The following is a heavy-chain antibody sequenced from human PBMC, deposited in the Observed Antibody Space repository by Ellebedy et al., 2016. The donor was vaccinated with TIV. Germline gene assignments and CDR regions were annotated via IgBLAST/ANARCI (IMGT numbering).Heavy chain of an antibody. CDR2: IYYSGST. J-gene: IGHJ4*02. CDR3: ARSPNDYGDYGFDY. V-gene: IGHV4-31*03. CDR1: GGSISSGGYY. Sequence: SETLSLTXTVSGGSISSGGYYWTCIRQHPGKGLEWIGYIYYSGSTYYNPSLKSRVTISVDTSKNQFSLKLSSVTAADTAVYYCARSPNDYGDYGFDYWGQGTLVTVSS. D-gene: IGHD4-17*01.